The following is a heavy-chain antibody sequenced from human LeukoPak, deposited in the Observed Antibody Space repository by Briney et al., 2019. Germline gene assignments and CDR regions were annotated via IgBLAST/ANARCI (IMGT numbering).Heavy chain of an antibody. CDR1: GGSFSGYY. J-gene: IGHJ4*02. D-gene: IGHD6-13*01. CDR3: ARGRGGIAAAAPWY. V-gene: IGHV4-34*01. CDR2: INYSGST. Sequence: PSETLSLTCAVYGGSFSGYYWSWIRQPPGKGLECIGEINYSGSTNYNPSLKSRVTISVDTSKNQFSLKLSSVTAADTAVYYCARGRGGIAAAAPWYWGQGTLVTVSS.